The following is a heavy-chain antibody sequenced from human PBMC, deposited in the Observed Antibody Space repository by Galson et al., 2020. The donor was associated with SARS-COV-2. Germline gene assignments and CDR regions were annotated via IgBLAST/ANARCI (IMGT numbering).Heavy chain of an antibody. D-gene: IGHD3-16*02. J-gene: IGHJ5*02. CDR2: ISYDGSNK. Sequence: QAGGSLRLSCAASGFTFSSYAMHWVRQAPGKGLEWVAVISYDGSNKYYADSVKGRFTISRDNSKNTLYLQMNSLRAEDTAVYYCASSLVWNWFDPWGQGTLVTVSS. CDR1: GFTFSSYA. V-gene: IGHV3-30*04. CDR3: ASSLVWNWFDP.